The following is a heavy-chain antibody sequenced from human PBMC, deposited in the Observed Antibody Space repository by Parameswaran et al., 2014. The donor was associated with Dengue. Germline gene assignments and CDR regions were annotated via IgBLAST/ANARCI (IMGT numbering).Heavy chain of an antibody. J-gene: IGHJ3*02. CDR3: ARISERVDYDILTGEFKGGPFDI. V-gene: IGHV2-26*01. Sequence: PGKALEWLAHLFSRDEKSYSTSLKSRLTISKDTSKGQVFLTMTNMDPVDSATYYCARISERVDYDILTGEFKGGPFDIWGQGTLVPSPQ. D-gene: IGHD3-9*01. CDR2: LFSRDEK.